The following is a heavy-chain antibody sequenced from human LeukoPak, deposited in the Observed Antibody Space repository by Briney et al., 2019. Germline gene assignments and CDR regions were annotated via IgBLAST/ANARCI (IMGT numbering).Heavy chain of an antibody. Sequence: SQTLSLTCAISGDSVSTNSAAWNWIRQSPTKGLEWLGKAYFRSKWNHDYAVSVKSRITVKPDTSKNQFSLQLNSVTPEDTAVYYCARGVGATQYYFYYMDVWGEGTTVTVSS. J-gene: IGHJ6*03. D-gene: IGHD1-26*01. CDR3: ARGVGATQYYFYYMDV. V-gene: IGHV6-1*01. CDR2: AYFRSKWNH. CDR1: GDSVSTNSAA.